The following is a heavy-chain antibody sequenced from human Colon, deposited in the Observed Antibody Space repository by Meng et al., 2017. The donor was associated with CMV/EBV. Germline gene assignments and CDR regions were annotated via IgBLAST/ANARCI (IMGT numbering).Heavy chain of an antibody. CDR3: ASTGPLYGLYFCY. CDR2: IKEDGSDK. V-gene: IGHV3-7*01. D-gene: IGHD2-8*01. J-gene: IGHJ4*02. CDR1: GFTFINYW. Sequence: GESLKISCSASGFTFINYWMSWVRQAPGKGLEWVANIKEDGSDKYYVDSVKGRFTISRDNAKNSLYLQMNSLRAEDTAVYYCASTGPLYGLYFCYWGQGALVTVSS.